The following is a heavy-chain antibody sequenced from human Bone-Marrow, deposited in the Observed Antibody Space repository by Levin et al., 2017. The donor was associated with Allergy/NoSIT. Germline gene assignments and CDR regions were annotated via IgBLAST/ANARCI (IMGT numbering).Heavy chain of an antibody. J-gene: IGHJ4*02. D-gene: IGHD6-19*01. CDR3: AKNGGWYGAGYFDY. V-gene: IGHV3-66*02. CDR1: GFTVSSNY. CDR2: IYSDGRT. Sequence: GSLRLSCAASGFTVSSNYMSWVRQAPGKGLEWVSVIYSDGRTYYADSVKGRFSISRDNSKNTLYLQMNSLRPEDTAVYYCAKNGGWYGAGYFDYWGQGTLVTVSS.